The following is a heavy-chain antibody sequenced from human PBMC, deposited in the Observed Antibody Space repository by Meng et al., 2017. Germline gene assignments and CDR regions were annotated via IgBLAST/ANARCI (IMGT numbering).Heavy chain of an antibody. CDR1: GFTVSSNY. J-gene: IGHJ4*02. Sequence: GESLKISCAASGFTVSSNYMSWVRRAPGKGLEWVSVIYSGGSTYYADSVKGRFTISRDNSKNTLYLQMNSLRAEDTAVYYCARLWFGEYTFDYWGQGTLVTVSS. CDR3: ARLWFGEYTFDY. V-gene: IGHV3-53*01. D-gene: IGHD3-10*01. CDR2: IYSGGST.